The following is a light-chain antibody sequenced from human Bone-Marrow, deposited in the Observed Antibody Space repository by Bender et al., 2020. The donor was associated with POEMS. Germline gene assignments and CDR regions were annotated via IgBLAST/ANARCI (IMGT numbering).Light chain of an antibody. CDR3: VAWDASLNGWV. CDR2: EVN. J-gene: IGLJ3*02. Sequence: QSALTQPASVSGSPGQSITISCTGTSSDVGSYILVSWFQQHPGTAPKLMIYEVNKRPSGVPDRFSGSKSGTSASLAITGLQSDDEAIYFCVAWDASLNGWVFGGGTKLTVL. V-gene: IGLV2-14*02. CDR1: SSDVGSYIL.